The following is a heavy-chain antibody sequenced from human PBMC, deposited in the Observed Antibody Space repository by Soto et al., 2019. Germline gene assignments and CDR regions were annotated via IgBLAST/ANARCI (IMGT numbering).Heavy chain of an antibody. CDR1: GFSFSAHG. D-gene: IGHD1-1*01. V-gene: IGHV3-33*01. CDR2: INDGSEE. CDR3: ARDDLFVDNGLDH. Sequence: QVQLVESGGGVVRPGTSLRLSCAATGFSFSAHGMHWVRQAPGKGLEWLAVINDGSEEGYADSVRGRFTISRDNARNILYLPMDNLRAEHSALYYCARDDLFVDNGLDHWGQGTLVTVSS. J-gene: IGHJ4*02.